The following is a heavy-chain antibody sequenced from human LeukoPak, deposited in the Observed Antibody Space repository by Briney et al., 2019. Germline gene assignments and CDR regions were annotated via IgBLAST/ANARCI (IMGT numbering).Heavy chain of an antibody. CDR1: GFTFSSYS. CDR3: AKDLSGSFLFDY. Sequence: GGSLRLSCAASGFTFSSYSMNWVRQAPGKGLEWVAFIRYDGSNKYYADSVKGRFTISRDNSKNTLYLQMNSLRAEDTAVYYCAKDLSGSFLFDYWGQGTLVTVSS. D-gene: IGHD1-26*01. CDR2: IRYDGSNK. V-gene: IGHV3-30*02. J-gene: IGHJ4*02.